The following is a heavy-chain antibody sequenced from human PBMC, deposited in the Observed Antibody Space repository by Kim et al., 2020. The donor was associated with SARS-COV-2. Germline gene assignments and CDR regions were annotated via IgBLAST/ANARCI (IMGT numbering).Heavy chain of an antibody. V-gene: IGHV3-11*05. D-gene: IGHD3-10*01. J-gene: IGHJ4*02. Sequence: GGSLRLSCAASGFTFGDYYMSWIRQAPGKGLEWVSYISSGSSIYTNYADSVRGRFTISRDNAKSSLYLQMNSLRAEDTAVYHCAREVAGNIDYWGQGTLVTVSS. CDR3: AREVAGNIDY. CDR2: ISSGSSIYT. CDR1: GFTFGDYY.